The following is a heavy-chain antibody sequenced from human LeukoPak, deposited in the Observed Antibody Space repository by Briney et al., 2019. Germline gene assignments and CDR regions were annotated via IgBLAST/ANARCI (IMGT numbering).Heavy chain of an antibody. CDR2: ISSSGGST. Sequence: GGSLRLSCAASGFTFSNYAMSWVRQAPGKGLEWVSSISSSGGSTYYADSVKGQFTISRDNSKNTLYLQMNSLRAEDTAMYYCARDPVAAAQRGYFDYWGQGTLVTVSS. CDR3: ARDPVAAAQRGYFDY. J-gene: IGHJ4*02. CDR1: GFTFSNYA. V-gene: IGHV3-23*01. D-gene: IGHD6-13*01.